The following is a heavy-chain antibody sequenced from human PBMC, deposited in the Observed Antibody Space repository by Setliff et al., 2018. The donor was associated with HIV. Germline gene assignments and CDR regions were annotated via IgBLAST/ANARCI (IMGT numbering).Heavy chain of an antibody. D-gene: IGHD5-12*01. V-gene: IGHV1-69*10. CDR2: IIPILGSP. CDR3: ARDRRDGLYYHGMDV. Sequence: PSVKVSCKASGGTFSSYAISWVRQAPGQGLEWMGGIIPILGSPNYAQKFQGRVTMTRDMSTSTVYMELSSLRSEDTAVYYCARDRRDGLYYHGMDVWGQGTTVTVSS. CDR1: GGTFSSYA. J-gene: IGHJ6*02.